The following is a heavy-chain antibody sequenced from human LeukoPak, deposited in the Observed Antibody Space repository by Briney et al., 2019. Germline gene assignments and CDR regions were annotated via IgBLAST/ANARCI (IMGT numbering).Heavy chain of an antibody. J-gene: IGHJ4*02. CDR1: GFTFSSSW. V-gene: IGHV3-74*01. CDR2: INKDGRVT. D-gene: IGHD1-26*01. CDR3: VKVRGRARVGYFDY. Sequence: GGSLRLSCAASGFTFSSSWIHWVRQAPGKGLVWVSRINKDGRVTDYAESVRGRFIISRDNAKNTLYLKMNSLRVEDTAIYYCVKVRGRARVGYFDYWGQGTLVTVSS.